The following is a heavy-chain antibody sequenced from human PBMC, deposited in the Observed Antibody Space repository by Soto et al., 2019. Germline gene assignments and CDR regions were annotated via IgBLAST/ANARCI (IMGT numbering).Heavy chain of an antibody. V-gene: IGHV1-2*02. D-gene: IGHD6-19*01. CDR3: ARTPPVAGSPYFDY. CDR1: GYTFTGYY. Sequence: ASVKVSCTASGYTFTGYYMHWVRQAPGQGLEWMGWINPNSGGTNYAQKLQGRVTMTTDTSTSTAYMELRSLRSDDTAVYYCARTPPVAGSPYFDYWGQGTLVTVSS. J-gene: IGHJ4*02. CDR2: INPNSGGT.